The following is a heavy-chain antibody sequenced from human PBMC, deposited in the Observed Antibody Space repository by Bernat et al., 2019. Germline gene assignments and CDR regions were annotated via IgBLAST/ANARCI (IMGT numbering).Heavy chain of an antibody. CDR1: GFTFSSYG. J-gene: IGHJ1*01. CDR3: AKRSGSPAEYFQH. Sequence: QVQLVESGGGVVQPGGSLRLSCAASGFTFSSYGMHWVRQAPGKGLEWVAFIRYDGSNKYYADSVKGRFTISRDNSKNTLYLQMNSLRAEDTAVYYCAKRSGSPAEYFQHWGQGTLVTVSS. D-gene: IGHD1-26*01. V-gene: IGHV3-30*02. CDR2: IRYDGSNK.